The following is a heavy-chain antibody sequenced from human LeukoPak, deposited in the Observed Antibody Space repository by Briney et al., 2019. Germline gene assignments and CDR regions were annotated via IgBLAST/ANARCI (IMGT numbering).Heavy chain of an antibody. CDR2: TYYRSKWYN. CDR3: ARDGGYDFGFWFDP. Sequence: SQTLSLTCAISGNSVSSNSAAWNWIRQSPSRGLEWLGRTYYRSKWYNDYAVSVKSRITINPDTSKNQFSLQLNSVTPEDTAVYYCARDGGYDFGFWFDPWGQGTLVTVSS. D-gene: IGHD5-12*01. J-gene: IGHJ5*02. CDR1: GNSVSSNSAA. V-gene: IGHV6-1*01.